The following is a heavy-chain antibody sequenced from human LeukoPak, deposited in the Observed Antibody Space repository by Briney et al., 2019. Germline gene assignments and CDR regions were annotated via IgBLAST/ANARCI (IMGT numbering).Heavy chain of an antibody. CDR1: GFTSSDYY. D-gene: IGHD5-24*01. CDR3: AREIRLEMATA. CDR2: ISSSGSTI. V-gene: IGHV3-11*01. Sequence: GGSLRLSCAASGFTSSDYYMSWIRQAPGKGLEWVSYISSSGSTIYYADSVKGRFTISRDNAKNSLYLQMNSLRAEDTAVYYCAREIRLEMATAWGQGTLVTVSS. J-gene: IGHJ5*02.